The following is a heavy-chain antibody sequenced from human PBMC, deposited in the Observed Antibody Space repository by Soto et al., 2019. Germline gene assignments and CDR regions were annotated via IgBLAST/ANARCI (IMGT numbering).Heavy chain of an antibody. V-gene: IGHV1-46*03. Sequence: ASVKVSCKASGYTFTSYYMHWVRQAPGQGLEWMGLINPSVGTTGNARKFQGRVTMTRDTSTSTVYMELSSLRSDDAAVFYCARCRTGGSCYSGSSDIWGQGTMVTVAS. D-gene: IGHD2-15*01. CDR2: INPSVGTT. CDR3: ARCRTGGSCYSGSSDI. J-gene: IGHJ3*02. CDR1: GYTFTSYY.